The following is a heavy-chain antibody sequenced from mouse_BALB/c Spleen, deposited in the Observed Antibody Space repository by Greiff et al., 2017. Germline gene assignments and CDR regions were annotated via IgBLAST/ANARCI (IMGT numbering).Heavy chain of an antibody. CDR1: GFTFSSYA. V-gene: IGHV5-9-4*01. D-gene: IGHD2-1*01. J-gene: IGHJ3*01. CDR2: ISSGGSYT. CDR3: ARDRRGNYEFAY. Sequence: EVQLVESGGGLVQPGGSRKLSCAASGFTFSSYAMSWVRQSPEKRLEWVAEISSGGSYTYYPDTVTGRFTISRDNAKNTLYLEMSSLRSEDTAMYYCARDRRGNYEFAYWGQGTLVTVSA.